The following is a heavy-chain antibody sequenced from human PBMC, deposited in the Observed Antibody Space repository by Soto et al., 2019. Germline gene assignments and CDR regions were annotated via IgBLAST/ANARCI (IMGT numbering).Heavy chain of an antibody. Sequence: PGGSLRLSCAASGFTFSSYGMHWVRQAPGKGLEWVAVISYDGSNKYYADSVKGRFTISRDNSKNTLYLQMNSLRAEDTAVYYCAKDYCGGDCPSYGMDVWGQGTTVT. CDR2: ISYDGSNK. J-gene: IGHJ6*02. V-gene: IGHV3-30*18. CDR1: GFTFSSYG. D-gene: IGHD2-21*02. CDR3: AKDYCGGDCPSYGMDV.